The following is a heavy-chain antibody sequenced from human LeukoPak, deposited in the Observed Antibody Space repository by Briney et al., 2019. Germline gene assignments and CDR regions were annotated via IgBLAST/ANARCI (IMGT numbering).Heavy chain of an antibody. V-gene: IGHV3-13*04. CDR3: AREALGTNWFVS. Sequence: GGSLKLSCSASGFTFSSYDMHWVRQVTGKGLEWVAAIGAGGGTLYPASVKGRFSISRENAKNSLYLQMNSLRVGDTAVYYCAREALGTNWFVSWGQGTLVTVSS. J-gene: IGHJ5*01. CDR1: GFTFSSYD. CDR2: IGAGGGT. D-gene: IGHD6-13*01.